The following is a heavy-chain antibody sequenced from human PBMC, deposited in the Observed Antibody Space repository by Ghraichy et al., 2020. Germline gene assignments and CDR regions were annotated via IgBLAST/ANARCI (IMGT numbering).Heavy chain of an antibody. Sequence: ESLNISCAVYGGSFSGYYWSWIRQPPGKGLQWIGEINHSGSTNYNPSLKSRVTISVDTSKNQFSLKLSSVTAADTAVYYCARTGVLVRGDWDFDIWGQGTMVTVSS. CDR3: ARTGVLVRGDWDFDI. V-gene: IGHV4-34*01. CDR1: GGSFSGYY. J-gene: IGHJ3*02. D-gene: IGHD3-10*01. CDR2: INHSGST.